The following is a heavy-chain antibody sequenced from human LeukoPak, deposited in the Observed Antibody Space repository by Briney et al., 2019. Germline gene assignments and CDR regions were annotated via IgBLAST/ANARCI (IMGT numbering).Heavy chain of an antibody. J-gene: IGHJ4*02. Sequence: ASVKVSCKASGYTFTGYYMHWVRQAPGQGLEWMGWINPNSGGTNYAQKLQGRVTMTTDTSTSTAYMELRSLRSDDTAVYYCARHALLWFGELFFWGQGTLVTVSS. CDR1: GYTFTGYY. CDR2: INPNSGGT. V-gene: IGHV1-2*02. CDR3: ARHALLWFGELFF. D-gene: IGHD3-10*01.